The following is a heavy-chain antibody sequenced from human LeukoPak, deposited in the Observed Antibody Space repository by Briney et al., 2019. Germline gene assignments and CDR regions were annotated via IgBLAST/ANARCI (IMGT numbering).Heavy chain of an antibody. J-gene: IGHJ3*02. Sequence: GGSLRLSCTASGFTFSTYAMMWVRQIPGKGLEWASAITAGSGNTVYADSVKGRFTISRDGSKHTLFLQMNSLRAEDTAVYYCARDPNGDYIGAFDMWGPGTMVTVSS. CDR2: ITAGSGNT. CDR1: GFTFSTYA. D-gene: IGHD4-17*01. CDR3: ARDPNGDYIGAFDM. V-gene: IGHV3-23*01.